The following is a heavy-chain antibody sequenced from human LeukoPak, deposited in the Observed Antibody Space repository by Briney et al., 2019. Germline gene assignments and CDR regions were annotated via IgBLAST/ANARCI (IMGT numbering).Heavy chain of an antibody. Sequence: ASVKVSCKASGYTFTGYYMHWVRQAPGQGLERMGWINPNSGGTNYAQKFQGRVTMTRDTSISTAYMELSRLRSDDTAVYYCASGHHGSGSYYNAYYYYYGMDVWGQGTTVSVSS. CDR1: GYTFTGYY. J-gene: IGHJ6*02. D-gene: IGHD3-10*01. V-gene: IGHV1-2*02. CDR2: INPNSGGT. CDR3: ASGHHGSGSYYNAYYYYYGMDV.